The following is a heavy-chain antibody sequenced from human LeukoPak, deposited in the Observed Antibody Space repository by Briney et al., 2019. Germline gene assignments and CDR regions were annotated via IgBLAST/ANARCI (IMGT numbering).Heavy chain of an antibody. D-gene: IGHD3/OR15-3a*01. Sequence: ASVKVSCKASGYTFTSYDINWVRQATGQGLEWMGWMNPNSGNTGYAQKFQDRVTMTKNTSIPTAYMDLSSLRSEDTAVYYCARALSWTTESYYYMDVWGKGTTVTVSS. CDR2: MNPNSGNT. CDR1: GYTFTSYD. J-gene: IGHJ6*03. CDR3: ARALSWTTESYYYMDV. V-gene: IGHV1-8*01.